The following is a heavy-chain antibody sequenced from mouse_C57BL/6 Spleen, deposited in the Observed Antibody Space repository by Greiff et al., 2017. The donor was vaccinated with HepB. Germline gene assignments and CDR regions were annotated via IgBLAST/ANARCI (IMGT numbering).Heavy chain of an antibody. CDR3: ARGGYYDYLDY. Sequence: VQLKHSGPELVKPGASVKMSCKASGYTFTDYNMHWVKQSHGKSLEWIGYINPNNGGTSYNQKFKGKATLTVNKSSSTAYMELRSLTSEDSAVYYCARGGYYDYLDYWGQGTTLTVSS. D-gene: IGHD2-4*01. CDR1: GYTFTDYN. CDR2: INPNNGGT. J-gene: IGHJ2*01. V-gene: IGHV1-22*01.